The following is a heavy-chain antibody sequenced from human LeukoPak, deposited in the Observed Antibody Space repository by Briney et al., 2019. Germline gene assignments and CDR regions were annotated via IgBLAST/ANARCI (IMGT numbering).Heavy chain of an antibody. J-gene: IGHJ4*02. CDR2: INAGNGNT. CDR1: GYTSTSYA. Sequence: ALVKVSCKASGYTSTSYAIHWVRQAPGQRLEWMGWINAGNGNTKYSQKFQGRVTITRDTSANTAYMELSSLRSEDTAVYYCARDHSSGYYSDFDYWGQGTLVTVSS. V-gene: IGHV1-3*01. D-gene: IGHD3-22*01. CDR3: ARDHSSGYYSDFDY.